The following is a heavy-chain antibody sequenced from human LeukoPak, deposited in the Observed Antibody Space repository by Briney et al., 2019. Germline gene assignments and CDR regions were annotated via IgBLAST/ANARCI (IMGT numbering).Heavy chain of an antibody. D-gene: IGHD3-22*01. V-gene: IGHV4-39*01. CDR1: GGSISSSSYY. CDR2: IYYSGST. Sequence: PSETLSLTCTVSGGSISSSSYYWGWIRQPPGKGLEWIGSIYYSGSTYYNPSLKSRVTISVDTSKNQFSLKLSSVTAADTAVYYCARQSVEVSPIDAFDIWGQGTMVTVSS. J-gene: IGHJ3*02. CDR3: ARQSVEVSPIDAFDI.